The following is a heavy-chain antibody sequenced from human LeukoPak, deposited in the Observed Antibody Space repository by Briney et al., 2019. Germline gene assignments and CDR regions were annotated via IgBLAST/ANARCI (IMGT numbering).Heavy chain of an antibody. Sequence: GGSLRLSCAASGFTFSSYAMHWVRQAPGKGLEWVAVISYDGSNKYYADSVKGRFTISRDNSKNTLYLQMNSLRAEDTAVYYCARDKIYYGSGSYGTFDYWGQGTLVTVSS. CDR1: GFTFSSYA. D-gene: IGHD3-10*01. J-gene: IGHJ4*02. CDR2: ISYDGSNK. CDR3: ARDKIYYGSGSYGTFDY. V-gene: IGHV3-30*04.